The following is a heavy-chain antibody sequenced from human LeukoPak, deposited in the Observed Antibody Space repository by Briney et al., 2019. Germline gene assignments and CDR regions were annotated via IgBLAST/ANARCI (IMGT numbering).Heavy chain of an antibody. CDR3: ARAGKTGDLDY. Sequence: PSETLSLTCTVSGGSINTFYWSWIRQPPGKGLEWLGYIYYSGGTNYNPSLKSRVTISVDTSKNQFSLKLSSVTAADTAVYYCARAGKTGDLDYWGQGTLVTVSS. D-gene: IGHD7-27*01. J-gene: IGHJ4*02. V-gene: IGHV4-59*13. CDR1: GGSINTFY. CDR2: IYYSGGT.